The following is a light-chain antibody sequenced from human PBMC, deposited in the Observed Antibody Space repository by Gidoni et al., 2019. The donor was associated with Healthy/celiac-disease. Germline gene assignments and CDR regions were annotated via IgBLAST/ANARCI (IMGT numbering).Light chain of an antibody. Sequence: EIVLTQSPGTLLLSPGERATLSCRASQSVSSSYLAWYQQKPGQAPRLLIYGASSRATGIPDRFSGSGSGTDFTLTISRLEPEDFAVYYCQQYGSSQWTFGQGTKVEIK. CDR1: QSVSSSY. CDR3: QQYGSSQWT. CDR2: GAS. V-gene: IGKV3-20*01. J-gene: IGKJ1*01.